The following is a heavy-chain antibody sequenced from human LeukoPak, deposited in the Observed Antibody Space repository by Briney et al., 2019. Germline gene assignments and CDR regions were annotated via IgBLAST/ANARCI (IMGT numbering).Heavy chain of an antibody. D-gene: IGHD3-10*02. CDR3: ATLFGELLGMDY. CDR2: ISYDGSNK. V-gene: IGHV3-30*03. J-gene: IGHJ4*02. Sequence: GGPLRLSCAASGFTFSSYGMHWVRQAPGKGLEWVAVISYDGSNKYYADSAKGRFTISRDNSKNTLYLQMNSLRAEDTAVYYCATLFGELLGMDYWGQGTLVTVSS. CDR1: GFTFSSYG.